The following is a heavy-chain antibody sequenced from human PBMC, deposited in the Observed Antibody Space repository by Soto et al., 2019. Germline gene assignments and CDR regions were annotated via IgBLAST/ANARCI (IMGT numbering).Heavy chain of an antibody. Sequence: SETLSLTCTVSGGSVSSGDYYWSWIRQPPGKGLEWIGYIYYSGSTYYNPSLKSRVTISVDTSKNQFSLKLSSVTAADTAVYYCARDRGYSGYASFDYWGQGTLVTVSS. CDR2: IYYSGST. J-gene: IGHJ4*02. D-gene: IGHD5-12*01. CDR1: GGSVSSGDYY. V-gene: IGHV4-30-4*01. CDR3: ARDRGYSGYASFDY.